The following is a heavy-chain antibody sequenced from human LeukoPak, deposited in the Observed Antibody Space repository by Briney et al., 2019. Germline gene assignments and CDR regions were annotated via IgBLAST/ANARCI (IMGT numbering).Heavy chain of an antibody. J-gene: IGHJ4*02. CDR3: ARGLYGGYGFLD. D-gene: IGHD5-12*01. CDR1: GFNFNTFG. CDR2: ISGSSDYI. V-gene: IGHV3-21*04. Sequence: PGGSLRLSCTASGFNFNTFGLNWVRQAPGKGLEWVSAISGSSDYIYYGDSVKGRFTISRDNAKNTLYLQMNSLRAEDTAVYYCARGLYGGYGFLDWGQGTLVTVSS.